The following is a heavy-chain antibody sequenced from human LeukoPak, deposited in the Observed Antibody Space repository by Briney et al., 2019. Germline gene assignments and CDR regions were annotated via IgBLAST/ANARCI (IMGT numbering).Heavy chain of an antibody. CDR1: GFSFSSYN. Sequence: GGSLRLSCAASGFSFSSYNMNWVRQAPGKGLEWVSFIYSGGSTHNSDSVKGRFTISRDNSKNTLYLQMNSLRAEDTAVYYCARRAGDYSHPYDYWGQGTLVTVSS. D-gene: IGHD3-22*01. CDR2: IYSGGST. V-gene: IGHV3-53*01. CDR3: ARRAGDYSHPYDY. J-gene: IGHJ4*02.